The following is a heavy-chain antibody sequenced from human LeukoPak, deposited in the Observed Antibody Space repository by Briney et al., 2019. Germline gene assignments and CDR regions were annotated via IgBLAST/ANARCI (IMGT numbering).Heavy chain of an antibody. V-gene: IGHV3-30*02. CDR3: ARAEYSSSLNWFDP. J-gene: IGHJ5*02. D-gene: IGHD6-6*01. CDR2: IRYDGSNK. CDR1: GFTFSSYG. Sequence: GGSLRLSCAASGFTFSSYGMRWVRQAPGKGLEWVAFIRYDGSNKYYADSVKGRFTISRDNSKNTLYLQMNSLRAEDTAVYYCARAEYSSSLNWFDPWGQGTLVTVSS.